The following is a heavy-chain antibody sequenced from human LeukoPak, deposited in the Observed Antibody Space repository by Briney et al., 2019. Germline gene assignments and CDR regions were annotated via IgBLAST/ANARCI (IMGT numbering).Heavy chain of an antibody. CDR1: GYTFTIYG. V-gene: IGHV1-18*01. CDR3: ARNHYYDILTGSVTYGMDV. CDR2: ISAYNGNT. D-gene: IGHD3-9*01. J-gene: IGHJ6*02. Sequence: ASVKVSSKASGYTFTIYGISWVRQAPGQGLEWMGWISAYNGNTNYAQKLQGRVTTTTDTSTSTAYMELRSLRSDDTAVYYCARNHYYDILTGSVTYGMDVWGQGTTVTVSS.